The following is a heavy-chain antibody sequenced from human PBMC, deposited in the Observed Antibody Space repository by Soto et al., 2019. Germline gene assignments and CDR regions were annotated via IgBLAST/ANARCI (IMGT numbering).Heavy chain of an antibody. V-gene: IGHV4-39*01. J-gene: IGHJ4*02. D-gene: IGHD6-13*01. CDR3: ARLQAAVPHY. CDR2: IFYDGYT. CDR1: GDSSSGSPYF. Sequence: SETLSLTCPVSGDSSSGSPYFWGWIRQPPGKRLEWIGSIFYDGYTLYTPSLRSRVTISVDTSKNQFSLKLASVAAADTATYFCARLQAAVPHYWGQGTLVTVSS.